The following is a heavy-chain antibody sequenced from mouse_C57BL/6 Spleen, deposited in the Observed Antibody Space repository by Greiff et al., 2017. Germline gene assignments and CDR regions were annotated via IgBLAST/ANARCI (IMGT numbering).Heavy chain of an antibody. J-gene: IGHJ3*01. D-gene: IGHD2-4*01. Sequence: EVKLVESGGGLVKPGGSLKLSCAASGFTFSDYGMHWVRQAPEKGLEWVAYISSGSSTIYYADTVKGRFTISRDNAKNTLFLQMTSLRSEDTAMYYCARGGIYYDYDRFAYWGQGTLVTVSA. CDR3: ARGGIYYDYDRFAY. CDR1: GFTFSDYG. CDR2: ISSGSSTI. V-gene: IGHV5-17*01.